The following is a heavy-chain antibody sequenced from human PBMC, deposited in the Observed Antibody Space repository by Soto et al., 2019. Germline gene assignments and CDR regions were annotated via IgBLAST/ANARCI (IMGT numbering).Heavy chain of an antibody. D-gene: IGHD4-17*01. J-gene: IGHJ4*02. V-gene: IGHV3-15*01. Sequence: PGGSLRLSCAASGFTFTYAWMSWVRQAPGKGPEWVGRIKSKTDGGTTDYAAPVKGRFTISRDDSKNTLYLQMNSLKIEDTAVYYCTHDYGDYRYYFDYWGPGILVTSPQ. CDR2: IKSKTDGGTT. CDR3: THDYGDYRYYFDY. CDR1: GFTFTYAW.